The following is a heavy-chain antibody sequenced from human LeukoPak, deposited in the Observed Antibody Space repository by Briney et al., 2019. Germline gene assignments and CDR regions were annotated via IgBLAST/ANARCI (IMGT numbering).Heavy chain of an antibody. D-gene: IGHD4-17*01. CDR1: GGSISSYY. CDR3: AREGLRRSLGY. CDR2: IYYSRTT. J-gene: IGHJ4*02. Sequence: SETLSLTCTVSGGSISSYYWSWIRQPPGKGLEWIGYIYYSRTTNYNPSLKSRVAISVDTSKNQFSLKLSSVTAADTAVYYCAREGLRRSLGYWGQGTLLTVSS. V-gene: IGHV4-59*01.